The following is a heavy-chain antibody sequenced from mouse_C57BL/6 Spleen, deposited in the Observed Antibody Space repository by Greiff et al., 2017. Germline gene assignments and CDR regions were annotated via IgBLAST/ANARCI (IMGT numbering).Heavy chain of an antibody. CDR2: INPSTGGT. J-gene: IGHJ4*01. CDR3: ARSKSTTVVAPYYYAMDY. V-gene: IGHV1-42*01. CDR1: GYSFTGYY. D-gene: IGHD1-1*01. Sequence: DVKLQESGPELVKPGASVKISCKASGYSFTGYYMNWVKQSPEKSLEWIGEINPSTGGTTYNQKFKAKATLTVDKSSSTAYMQLKSLTSEDSAVYYCARSKSTTVVAPYYYAMDYWGQGTSVTVSS.